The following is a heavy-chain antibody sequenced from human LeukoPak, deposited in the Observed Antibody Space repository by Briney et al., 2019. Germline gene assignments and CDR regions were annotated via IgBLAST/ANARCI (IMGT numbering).Heavy chain of an antibody. CDR2: INHSGIT. CDR1: GGSFRGYY. CDR3: ARGNPCRGENYYYMDV. Sequence: SETLSLTCAVYGGSFRGYYWSWIRQPPGEGLEWIGEINHSGITNYNPSLKSRVTISVDTSKNHFSLRLSSVTAADTAVYYCARGNPCRGENYYYMDVWGKGTTVTVSS. V-gene: IGHV4-34*01. J-gene: IGHJ6*03. D-gene: IGHD3-16*01.